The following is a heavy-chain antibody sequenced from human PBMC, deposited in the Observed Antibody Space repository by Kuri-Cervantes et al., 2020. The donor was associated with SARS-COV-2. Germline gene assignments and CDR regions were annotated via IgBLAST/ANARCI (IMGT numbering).Heavy chain of an antibody. D-gene: IGHD6-13*01. Sequence: ASVKVSCKASGYTFTSYGISWVRQAPGQGLEWMGWISAYNGNTNYAQKLQGRVTITRDTSASTAYMELSSLRSEDTAVYYCARGGSWPYYYYYGMDVWGQGNTVHVAS. CDR1: GYTFTSYG. CDR3: ARGGSWPYYYYYGMDV. J-gene: IGHJ6*02. V-gene: IGHV1-18*04. CDR2: ISAYNGNT.